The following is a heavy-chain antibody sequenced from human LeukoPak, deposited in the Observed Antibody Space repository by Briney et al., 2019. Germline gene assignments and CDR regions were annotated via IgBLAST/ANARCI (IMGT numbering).Heavy chain of an antibody. Sequence: VASVKVSCKASGYTFTSYDTNWVRQATGQGLEWMGRMNPNSGNTGYAQKFQGRVTTTRNTSISTAYMELSSLRSEDTAVYYCARVAGSYYDFWSGYFFTRHHFDIWGQGTMVTVSS. CDR2: MNPNSGNT. V-gene: IGHV1-8*01. D-gene: IGHD3-3*01. CDR3: ARVAGSYYDFWSGYFFTRHHFDI. J-gene: IGHJ3*02. CDR1: GYTFTSYD.